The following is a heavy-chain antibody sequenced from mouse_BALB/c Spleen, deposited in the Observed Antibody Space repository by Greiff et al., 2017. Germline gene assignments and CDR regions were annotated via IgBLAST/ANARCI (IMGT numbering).Heavy chain of an antibody. CDR3: ARWENYGNFYYAMDY. D-gene: IGHD2-1*01. CDR2: ISYSGST. V-gene: IGHV3-2*02. Sequence: EVQLQQSGPGLVKPSQSLSLTCTVTGYSITSDYAWNWIRQFPGNKLEWMGYISYSGSTSYNPSLKSRISITRDTSKNQFFLQLNSVTTEDTATYYCARWENYGNFYYAMDYWGQGTSVTVSS. J-gene: IGHJ4*01. CDR1: GYSITSDYA.